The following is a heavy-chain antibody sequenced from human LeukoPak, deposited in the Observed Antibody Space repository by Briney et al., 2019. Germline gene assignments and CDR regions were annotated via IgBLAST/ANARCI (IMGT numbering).Heavy chain of an antibody. J-gene: IGHJ4*02. CDR3: ARDLGFEDRVATIVSD. CDR2: FDPEDGET. CDR1: GYTLTELS. D-gene: IGHD5-12*01. Sequence: ASVKVSCKVSGYTLTELSMHWVRQAPGKGLEWMGGFDPEDGETIYAQKFQGRVTMTEDTSTDTAYMELSSLRSEDTAVYYCARDLGFEDRVATIVSDWGQGTLVTVSS. V-gene: IGHV1-24*01.